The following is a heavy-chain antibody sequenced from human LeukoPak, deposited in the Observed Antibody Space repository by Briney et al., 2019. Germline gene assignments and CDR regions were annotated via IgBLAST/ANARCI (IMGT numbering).Heavy chain of an antibody. CDR2: IYTSGST. D-gene: IGHD6-13*01. CDR3: ARLSAAAAGTQYNWFDP. J-gene: IGHJ5*02. Sequence: SETLSLTCTVSGGSISGYYWSWIRQPPGKGLEWIGYIYTSGSTNYNPSLKSRVTISVDTSKNQFSLKLSSVTAADTAVYYCARLSAAAAGTQYNWFDPWGQGTLVTVSS. V-gene: IGHV4-4*09. CDR1: GGSISGYY.